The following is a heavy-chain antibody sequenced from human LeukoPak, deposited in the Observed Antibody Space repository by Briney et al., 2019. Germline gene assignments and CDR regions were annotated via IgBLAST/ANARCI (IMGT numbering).Heavy chain of an antibody. CDR3: ARAQYGDYILHAFDI. CDR1: GGSISSSTYY. J-gene: IGHJ3*02. Sequence: SETLSLTCTVSGGSISSSTYYWGWIRQPPGKGLEWIGSIYYSGSTNYNPSLKSRVTISVDTSKNQFSLKLSSVTAADTAVYYCARAQYGDYILHAFDIWGQGTMVTVSS. CDR2: IYYSGST. D-gene: IGHD4-17*01. V-gene: IGHV4-39*07.